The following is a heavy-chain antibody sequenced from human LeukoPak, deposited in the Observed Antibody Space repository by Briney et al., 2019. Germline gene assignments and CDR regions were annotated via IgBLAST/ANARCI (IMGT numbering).Heavy chain of an antibody. Sequence: GESLKISCAASGVTVSNNYMRWVRQAPGKGPEWVSLIYSGGDTFYADAVKGRFTISRDGSKNTLYLQMNSLRAEDTAVYYCARDPPAEAINTYAWGQGTLVTVSS. D-gene: IGHD6-13*01. CDR1: GVTVSNNY. CDR2: IYSGGDT. CDR3: ARDPPAEAINTYA. J-gene: IGHJ5*02. V-gene: IGHV3-66*01.